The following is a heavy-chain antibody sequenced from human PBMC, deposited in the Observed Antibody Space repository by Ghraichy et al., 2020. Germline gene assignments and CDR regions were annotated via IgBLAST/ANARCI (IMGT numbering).Heavy chain of an antibody. J-gene: IGHJ4*02. Sequence: ASVKVSCRASGYTFTNYGISWVRQAPGQGFEWMGWVSANNGHTNYAQKFQGRVTMTTDASTSTAYLEVRSLRSDDTAVYYCAKDAPYCIPTSCLAFDYWGQGTLVTVSS. V-gene: IGHV1-18*01. CDR2: VSANNGHT. CDR3: AKDAPYCIPTSCLAFDY. D-gene: IGHD2-2*01. CDR1: GYTFTNYG.